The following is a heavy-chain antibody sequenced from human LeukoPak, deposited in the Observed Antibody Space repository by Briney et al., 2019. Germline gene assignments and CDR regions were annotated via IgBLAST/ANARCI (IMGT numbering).Heavy chain of an antibody. CDR3: ARRLGYCSSTSCYAWFDP. Sequence: GESLKISCQGSGYSFTSYWIAWVRQMPGKGLEWMGIIYPGDSDTRYSPSFQGQVTISADKSISTAYLQWSSLKASDTAMYYCARRLGYCSSTSCYAWFDPWGQGTLVTVSS. CDR1: GYSFTSYW. V-gene: IGHV5-51*01. CDR2: IYPGDSDT. D-gene: IGHD2-2*01. J-gene: IGHJ5*02.